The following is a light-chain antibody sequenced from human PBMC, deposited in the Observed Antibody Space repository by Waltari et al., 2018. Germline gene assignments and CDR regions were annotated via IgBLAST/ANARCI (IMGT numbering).Light chain of an antibody. CDR2: WAS. CDR1: QSVLYRSKNKDY. V-gene: IGKV4-1*01. CDR3: QQYYSVPRT. Sequence: DIVMTQTPDSLAVSLGERATINCKSSQSVLYRSKNKDYLAWYQQKPGQSPKLVIYWASTRESGVPDRCSGGGAGTDFTLTISSLQAEDVAMCYCQQYYSVPRTFGQGTRLEIK. J-gene: IGKJ5*01.